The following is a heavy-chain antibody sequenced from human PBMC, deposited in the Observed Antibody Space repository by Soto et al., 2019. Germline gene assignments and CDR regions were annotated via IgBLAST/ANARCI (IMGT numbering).Heavy chain of an antibody. CDR3: VKEAHRASRLEY. CDR1: GFTFSDFD. CDR2: ISYRGSNK. J-gene: IGHJ4*02. V-gene: IGHV3-30*18. Sequence: QVQLVESGGGVVQPGRSLRLSCAASGFTFSDFDMHWVRQAPGKGLEWVAVISYRGSNKYYADSVKGRFTISRDNSNNILYVQMDDLRPNDTAIYYCVKEAHRASRLEYWGRGTLVTVSS. D-gene: IGHD6-6*01.